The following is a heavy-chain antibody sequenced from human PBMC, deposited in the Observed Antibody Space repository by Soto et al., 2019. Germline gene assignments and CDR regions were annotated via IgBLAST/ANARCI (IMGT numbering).Heavy chain of an antibody. CDR2: IYPGDSDT. CDR1: GYSFASYW. Sequence: HGESLKISCKGSGYSFASYWIGWVRQMPGKGLEWMGIIYPGDSDTRYSPSFQGQVTISADKSISTAYLQWSSLKAADTAMYYCAKHTTYYNYGMDVWGQGTTVTVSS. J-gene: IGHJ6*02. CDR3: AKHTTYYNYGMDV. D-gene: IGHD1-26*01. V-gene: IGHV5-51*01.